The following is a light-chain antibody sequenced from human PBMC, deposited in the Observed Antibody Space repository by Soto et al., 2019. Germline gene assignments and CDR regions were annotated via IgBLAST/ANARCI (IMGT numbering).Light chain of an antibody. CDR1: ESISSSY. CDR3: HQYGTSPPWT. Sequence: EIVLTQSPGTLSLSPGERATLSCRATESISSSYLAWYQQKPGQAPRLLIYAASSRATGIPDRFSGSGSGTDFTLTISRLEPEDFAVYCCHQYGTSPPWTFGQGTKVEIK. CDR2: AAS. V-gene: IGKV3-20*01. J-gene: IGKJ1*01.